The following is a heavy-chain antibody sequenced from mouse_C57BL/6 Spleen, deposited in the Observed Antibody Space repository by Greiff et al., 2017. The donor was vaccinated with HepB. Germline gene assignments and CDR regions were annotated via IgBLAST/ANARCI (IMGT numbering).Heavy chain of an antibody. D-gene: IGHD2-3*01. CDR2: IHPNSGST. CDR3: ARNYDGYYGYYAMDY. J-gene: IGHJ4*01. CDR1: GYTFTSYW. V-gene: IGHV1-64*01. Sequence: QVQLQQPGAELVKPGASVKLSCKASGYTFTSYWMHWVKQRPGQGLEWIGMIHPNSGSTNYNEKFKSKATLTVDKSSSTAYMQLSSLTSEDSAVYYCARNYDGYYGYYAMDYWGQGTSVTVSS.